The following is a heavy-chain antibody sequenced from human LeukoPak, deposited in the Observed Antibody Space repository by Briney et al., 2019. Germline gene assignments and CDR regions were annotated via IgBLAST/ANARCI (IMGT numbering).Heavy chain of an antibody. Sequence: GGSLRLSCAASGFTFSSYAMSRVRQAPGKGLEWVSAISGSGGSTYYADSVKGRFTISRDNSKNTLYLQMNSLRAEDTAVYYCAKDMDSSSWYYYYGMDIWGQGTTVTVSS. CDR2: ISGSGGST. D-gene: IGHD6-13*01. CDR3: AKDMDSSSWYYYYGMDI. V-gene: IGHV3-23*01. CDR1: GFTFSSYA. J-gene: IGHJ6*02.